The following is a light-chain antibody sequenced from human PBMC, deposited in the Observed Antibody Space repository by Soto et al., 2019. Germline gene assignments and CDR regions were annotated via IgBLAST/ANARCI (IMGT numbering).Light chain of an antibody. CDR2: DVT. Sequence: SALPQPRSVSGSPGQSVTISCTGTSSVVGGYNCVSWYQQHPGKAPQLIIYDVTQRPSGVPDRFSGSKSGNTASLSISGLQAEDEADYYCCSHSASYTFVFGTGTKVTVL. V-gene: IGLV2-11*01. CDR1: SSVVGGYNC. CDR3: CSHSASYTFV. J-gene: IGLJ1*01.